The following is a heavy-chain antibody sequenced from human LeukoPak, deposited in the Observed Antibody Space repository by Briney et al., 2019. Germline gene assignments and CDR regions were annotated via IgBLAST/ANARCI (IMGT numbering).Heavy chain of an antibody. Sequence: SQTLSLTCTVSGGSISSGSYYWSWIRQPAGKGLEWIGRIYTSGSTNYNPSLKSRVTISVDTSKNQFSLKLSSVTAADTAVYYCARATYDYGDYRMDYWGQGTLVTVSS. D-gene: IGHD4-17*01. V-gene: IGHV4-61*02. CDR1: GGSISSGSYY. CDR3: ARATYDYGDYRMDY. CDR2: IYTSGST. J-gene: IGHJ4*02.